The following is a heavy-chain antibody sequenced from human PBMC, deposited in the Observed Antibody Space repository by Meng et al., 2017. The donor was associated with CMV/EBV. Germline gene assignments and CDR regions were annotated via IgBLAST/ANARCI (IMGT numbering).Heavy chain of an antibody. CDR3: AKVGERRGYSGFHDY. J-gene: IGHJ4*02. Sequence: GESLKISCAASGFTVSSNAMSWVRQAPGKGLEWVSAISGSGGSTYYADSVKGRFTISRDNSKNTLYLQMNSLRAEDTAVYYCAKVGERRGYSGFHDYWGQGTLVTVSS. D-gene: IGHD5-12*01. CDR1: GFTVSSNA. CDR2: ISGSGGST. V-gene: IGHV3-23*01.